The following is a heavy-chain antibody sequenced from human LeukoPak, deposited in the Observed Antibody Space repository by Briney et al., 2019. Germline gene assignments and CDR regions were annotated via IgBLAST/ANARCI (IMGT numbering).Heavy chain of an antibody. CDR3: ARGHYDSSGYWWFDY. CDR1: GYTLTSYY. CDR2: IIPIFGTA. D-gene: IGHD3-22*01. V-gene: IGHV1-69*06. J-gene: IGHJ4*02. Sequence: SVKVSCKASGYTLTSYYMHWVRQAPGQGLEWMGGIIPIFGTANYAQKFQGRVTITADKSTSTAYMELSSLRSEDTAVYYCARGHYDSSGYWWFDYWGQGTLVTVSS.